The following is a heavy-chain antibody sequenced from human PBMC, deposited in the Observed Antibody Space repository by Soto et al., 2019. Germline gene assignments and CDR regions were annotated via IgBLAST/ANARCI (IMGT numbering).Heavy chain of an antibody. Sequence: ASVKVSCKASGYTFTDYYMHWVRQAPRQGLEWLGWINPNSGGTNYAQKFQGSVTMTRDTSISTAYMELSRLRSDDTAVYYCARSKPNYDGWNDLTSLDTFGIWGQGTMFTVSS. CDR1: GYTFTDYY. D-gene: IGHD3-3*01. CDR3: ARSKPNYDGWNDLTSLDTFGI. V-gene: IGHV1-2*02. CDR2: INPNSGGT. J-gene: IGHJ3*02.